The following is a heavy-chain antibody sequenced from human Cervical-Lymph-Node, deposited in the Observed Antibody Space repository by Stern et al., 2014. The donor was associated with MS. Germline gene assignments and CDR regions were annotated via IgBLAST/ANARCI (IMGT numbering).Heavy chain of an antibody. D-gene: IGHD6-19*01. J-gene: IGHJ4*02. Sequence: EVQLVESGGGLVQPGGSLRLSCAASGFTFASYSMNWVRQAPGKGLEWISYISSSTSTIDYADSVKGRFTVSRDNAKNSLYLQMNSLRDDDTAVYYCVRGFYSGRSAFDYWGQGTLVTVSS. V-gene: IGHV3-48*02. CDR3: VRGFYSGRSAFDY. CDR2: ISSSTSTI. CDR1: GFTFASYS.